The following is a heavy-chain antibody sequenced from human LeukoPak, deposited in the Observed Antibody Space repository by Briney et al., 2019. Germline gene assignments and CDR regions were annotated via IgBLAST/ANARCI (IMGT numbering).Heavy chain of an antibody. D-gene: IGHD3-10*01. CDR2: INPNSGVT. J-gene: IGHJ5*02. V-gene: IGHV1-2*02. CDR3: ATGPNIYGSGRSYYDP. Sequence: GRLAPGXGREGMGWINPNSGVTNYAQKFQGRVTVTRDRASRTVYMELTRLASDDTAVYYCATGPNIYGSGRSYYDPWGQGTLVTVSS.